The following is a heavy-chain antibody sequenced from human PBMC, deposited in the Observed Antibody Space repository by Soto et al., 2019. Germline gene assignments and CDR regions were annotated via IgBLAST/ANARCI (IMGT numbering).Heavy chain of an antibody. CDR2: IYYSGST. CDR1: GGSISSGGYY. D-gene: IGHD1-26*01. Sequence: QVQLQESGPGLVKPSQTLSLTCTVSGGSISSGGYYWSWIRQHPGKGLAWIGYIYYSGSTYYNPSLKSLVTIAADTSKNQVSLKLSSVTAADTAVYYCAGIYSGSPGRTLRYWGQGTLVPVSS. V-gene: IGHV4-31*01. J-gene: IGHJ4*02. CDR3: AGIYSGSPGRTLRY.